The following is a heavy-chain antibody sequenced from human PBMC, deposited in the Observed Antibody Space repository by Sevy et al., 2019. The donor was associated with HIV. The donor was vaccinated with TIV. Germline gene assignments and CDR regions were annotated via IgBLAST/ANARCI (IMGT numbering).Heavy chain of an antibody. CDR2: IDWDDDT. D-gene: IGHD2-8*01. CDR1: GFSLSTSKLC. V-gene: IGHV2-70*01. J-gene: IGHJ4*02. Sequence: SGPTLVNPTQTLTLTCTFSGFSLSTSKLCVSWIRQPPGKALEWLALIDWDDDTYYSTSLKTRLTISKDTSKNQVVLTMTNVDPVDTATYYSARTGGSREWGYYFGYWGQGTLVTFSS. CDR3: ARTGGSREWGYYFGY.